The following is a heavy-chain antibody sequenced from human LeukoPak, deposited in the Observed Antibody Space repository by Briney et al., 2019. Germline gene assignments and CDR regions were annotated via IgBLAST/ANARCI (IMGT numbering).Heavy chain of an antibody. CDR2: MNPNSGNT. CDR3: AREERQWLVTYYYYGMDV. J-gene: IGHJ6*02. Sequence: GASVKVSCKASGYTFTSYDINWVRQATGQGLEWMGWMNPNSGNTGYAQKFQGRVTMTRNTSISTAYMELSSLRSEDTAVYYCAREERQWLVTYYYYGMDVWGQGTTVTVSS. CDR1: GYTFTSYD. D-gene: IGHD6-19*01. V-gene: IGHV1-8*01.